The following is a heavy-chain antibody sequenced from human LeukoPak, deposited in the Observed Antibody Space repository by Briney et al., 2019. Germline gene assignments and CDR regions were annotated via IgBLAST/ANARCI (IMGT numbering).Heavy chain of an antibody. CDR1: GGSISSYY. CDR3: AREGGDPRWLDP. V-gene: IGHV4-4*07. Sequence: SETLSLTCTVSGGSISSYYWTWIRQSAGKGLEWIGRINTSGSTNYNPSLRSRVTMSVNTSKNQFSLNLTSVTAADTAVYSCAREGGDPRWLDPWGQGTLVTVS. D-gene: IGHD6-25*01. CDR2: INTSGST. J-gene: IGHJ5*02.